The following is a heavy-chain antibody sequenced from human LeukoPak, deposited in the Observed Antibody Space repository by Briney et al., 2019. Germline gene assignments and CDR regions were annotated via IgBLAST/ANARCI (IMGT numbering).Heavy chain of an antibody. D-gene: IGHD3-10*01. Sequence: GGSLRLSCAASGFTFDDYAMHWVRQAPGKGLEWVSGISWNSGSIGYADSVKGRFTISRDNSKNTLYLQMNSLRAEDTAVYYCAKDLDYYGSGSYYPPDYWGQGTLVTVSS. V-gene: IGHV3-9*01. CDR1: GFTFDDYA. CDR3: AKDLDYYGSGSYYPPDY. J-gene: IGHJ4*02. CDR2: ISWNSGSI.